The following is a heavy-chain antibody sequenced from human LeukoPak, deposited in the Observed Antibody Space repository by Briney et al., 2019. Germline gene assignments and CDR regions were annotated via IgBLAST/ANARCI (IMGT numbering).Heavy chain of an antibody. V-gene: IGHV4-4*02. J-gene: IGHJ4*02. CDR3: ARAGARFHEIAVAALRGPFDY. D-gene: IGHD6-19*01. CDR1: GGSISSSNW. CDR2: IYHSGST. Sequence: SETLSLTCAVSGGSISSSNWWSWVRQPPGKGLEWIGEIYHSGSTNYNPSLKSRVTISVDKSKNQFSPKLSSVTAADTAVYYCARAGARFHEIAVAALRGPFDYWGQGTLVTVSS.